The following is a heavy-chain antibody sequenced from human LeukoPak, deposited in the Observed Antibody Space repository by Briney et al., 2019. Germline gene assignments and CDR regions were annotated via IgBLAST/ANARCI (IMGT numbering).Heavy chain of an antibody. J-gene: IGHJ5*02. CDR2: VDPEDGET. CDR1: GYTFTDYY. V-gene: IGHV1-69-2*01. Sequence: ATVKISCKASGYTFTDYYMHWVQQAPGKGLEWMGRVDPEDGETIYAEKFQGRVTITADTSTDTAYMELSSLRSEDTAVYYCATTYSSSASWFDPWGQGTLVTVSS. CDR3: ATTYSSSASWFDP. D-gene: IGHD6-6*01.